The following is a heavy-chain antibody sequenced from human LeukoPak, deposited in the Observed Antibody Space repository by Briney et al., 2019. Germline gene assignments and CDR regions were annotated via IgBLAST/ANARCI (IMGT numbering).Heavy chain of an antibody. Sequence: SETLSLTCTVSGGSISSYYWSWIRQPPGKGLEWIGYIYYSGSTYYNPSLKSRVTISVDTSKNQFSLKLSSVTAADTAVYYCARFLTGGIYYFDYWGQGTLVTVSS. CDR1: GGSISSYY. J-gene: IGHJ4*02. D-gene: IGHD4-23*01. CDR2: IYYSGST. V-gene: IGHV4-59*06. CDR3: ARFLTGGIYYFDY.